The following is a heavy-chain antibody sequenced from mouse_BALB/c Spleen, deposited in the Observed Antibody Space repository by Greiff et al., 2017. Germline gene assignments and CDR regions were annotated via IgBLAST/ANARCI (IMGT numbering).Heavy chain of an antibody. D-gene: IGHD2-3*01. Sequence: QVQLQQPGAELVRPGASVKLSCKASGYTFTSYWINWVKQRPGQGLEWIGNIYPSDSYTNYNQKFKDKATLTVDKSSSTAYMQLSSPTSEDSAVYYCTRSALYDYEAMDYWGQGTSVTVSS. CDR2: IYPSDSYT. CDR3: TRSALYDYEAMDY. J-gene: IGHJ4*01. CDR1: GYTFTSYW. V-gene: IGHV1-69*02.